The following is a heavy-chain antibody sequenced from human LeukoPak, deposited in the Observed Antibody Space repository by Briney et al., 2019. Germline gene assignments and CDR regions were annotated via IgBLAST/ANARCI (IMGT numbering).Heavy chain of an antibody. V-gene: IGHV4-59*08. CDR1: GGSMSSYH. CDR3: ARGARAGYNLEPFDY. D-gene: IGHD5-24*01. CDR2: IYYSGST. J-gene: IGHJ4*02. Sequence: SETLSLTCTVSGGSMSSYHWSWIRQPPGKGLEWIGYIYYSGSTKYNPSLKSRVTISVDTSKNQFSLKLSSVTAADTAVYYCARGARAGYNLEPFDYWGQGTLVTVSS.